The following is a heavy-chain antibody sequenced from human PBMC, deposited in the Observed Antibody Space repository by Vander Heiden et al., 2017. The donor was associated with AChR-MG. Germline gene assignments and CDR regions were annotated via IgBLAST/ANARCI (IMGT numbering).Heavy chain of an antibody. CDR3: ARGVDRGSPRDY. V-gene: IGHV3-21*01. D-gene: IGHD1-26*01. Sequence: EVQLVESGGGLVKPGGSLRLSCAASGFTFSSYSMNWVRQAPGKGLEWVSSISSSSSYIYYAYSVKGRFTISRDNAKNSLYLQMKSLRAEDTAVYYCARGVDRGSPRDYWGQGTLVTVSS. CDR1: GFTFSSYS. J-gene: IGHJ4*02. CDR2: ISSSSSYI.